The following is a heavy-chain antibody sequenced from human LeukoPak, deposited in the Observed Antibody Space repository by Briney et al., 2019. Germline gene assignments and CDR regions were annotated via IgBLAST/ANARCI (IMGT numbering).Heavy chain of an antibody. CDR1: GGSFSGYY. CDR3: ARVRSSRASEY. CDR2: INHSGST. V-gene: IGHV4-34*01. J-gene: IGHJ4*02. Sequence: SETLSLTCAVYGGSFSGYYWSWIRQPPGKGLEWIGQINHSGSTNYNPSLKSRVTISVDTSKNQFSLKLSSVTAADTAVYYCARVRSSRASEYWGQGTLVTVSS. D-gene: IGHD6-13*01.